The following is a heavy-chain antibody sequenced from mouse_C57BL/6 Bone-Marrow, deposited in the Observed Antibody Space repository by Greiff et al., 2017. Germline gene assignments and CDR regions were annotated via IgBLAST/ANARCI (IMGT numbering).Heavy chain of an antibody. CDR2: NHPHNGGH. CDR1: GYTFTDYN. V-gene: IGHV1-18*01. CDR3: ARIWDWYFDV. J-gene: IGHJ1*03. Sequence: VQLQQSGPELVKPGASVKIPCKASGYTFTDYNMDWVKQSHGKSLEWIGDNHPHNGGHLSNHKFKGTATLTVDKSSSTAYMELRSLTSEDTAVYYCARIWDWYFDVWGTGTTVTVSS.